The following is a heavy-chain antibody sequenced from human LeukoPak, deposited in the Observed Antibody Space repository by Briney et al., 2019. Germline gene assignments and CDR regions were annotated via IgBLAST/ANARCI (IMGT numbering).Heavy chain of an antibody. Sequence: GGSLRLSCAASGFTVSSNYMSWVRQAPGKGLELVSVIYSGGSTYYADSVKGRFTISRHNSKNTLYLQMNSLRAEDTAVYYCARAYSSGWYLGFDPWGQGTLVTVSS. CDR1: GFTVSSNY. CDR3: ARAYSSGWYLGFDP. J-gene: IGHJ5*02. V-gene: IGHV3-53*04. D-gene: IGHD6-19*01. CDR2: IYSGGST.